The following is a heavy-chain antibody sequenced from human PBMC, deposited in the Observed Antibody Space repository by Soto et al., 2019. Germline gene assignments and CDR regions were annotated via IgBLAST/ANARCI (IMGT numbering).Heavy chain of an antibody. V-gene: IGHV1-3*01. Sequence: ASVKVSCKASGYTFTSYAMHWVRQAPGQRLEWMGWINAGNGNTKYSQKFQGRVTITRDTSASTAYMELSSLRSEDTAVYYCAQGIAAAGTAFDYWGQGTLVTVSS. CDR2: INAGNGNT. CDR3: AQGIAAAGTAFDY. CDR1: GYTFTSYA. J-gene: IGHJ4*02. D-gene: IGHD6-13*01.